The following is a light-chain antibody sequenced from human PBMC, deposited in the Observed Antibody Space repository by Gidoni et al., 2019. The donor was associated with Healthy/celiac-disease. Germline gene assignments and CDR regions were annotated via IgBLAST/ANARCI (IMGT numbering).Light chain of an antibody. V-gene: IGKV4-1*01. J-gene: IGKJ1*01. CDR2: WAS. CDR1: QSVLYSSNNKNY. CDR3: QQYYSTPPT. Sequence: IVMTQSPDSLAVSLGERATINCKSSQSVLYSSNNKNYLAWYQQKPGHPPKLLIYWASTRESGVPDRFSGSGSGTDFTLTISSLQAEDVAVYYCQQYYSTPPTFXQXTKVXIK.